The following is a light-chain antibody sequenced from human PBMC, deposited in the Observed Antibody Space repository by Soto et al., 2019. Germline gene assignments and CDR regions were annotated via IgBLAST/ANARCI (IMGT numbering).Light chain of an antibody. CDR3: SSYTGSRILL. V-gene: IGLV2-8*01. CDR1: SSDVGGYKY. CDR2: EVS. Sequence: QSALTQPPSASGSPGQSVTISCTGTSSDVGGYKYVSWYQQYPGEAPKLLIYEVSKRPSGVPDRFSGSKSGNTASLTVSGLQAEDEADYYCSSYTGSRILLFGGGTKLTVL. J-gene: IGLJ3*02.